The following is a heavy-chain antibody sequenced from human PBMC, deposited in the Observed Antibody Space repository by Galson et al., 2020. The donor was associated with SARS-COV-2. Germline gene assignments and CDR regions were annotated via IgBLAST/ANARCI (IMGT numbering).Heavy chain of an antibody. J-gene: IGHJ3*02. CDR1: GFTFDDYA. Sequence: LKISCAASGFTFDDYAMHWVRQAPGKGPEWVSGISWNSGSIGYADSVKGRFTISRDNAKNSLYLQMNSLRAEDTALYYCAKDRERITIFGVGAFDIWGQGTMVTVSS. CDR3: AKDRERITIFGVGAFDI. CDR2: ISWNSGSI. V-gene: IGHV3-9*01. D-gene: IGHD3-3*01.